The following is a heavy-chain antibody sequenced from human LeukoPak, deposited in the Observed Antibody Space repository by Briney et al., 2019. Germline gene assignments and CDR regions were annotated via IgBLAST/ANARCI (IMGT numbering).Heavy chain of an antibody. CDR2: IYTSGST. CDR1: GGSISSYY. D-gene: IGHD4-11*01. CDR3: ARVANYRNWFDP. V-gene: IGHV4-4*07. Sequence: PSETLSLTCTVSGGSISSYYWSWIRQPAGTGLEWIGRIYTSGSTNYNTSLKSRVTMSVDTSKNQFSLKLSSVTAADTAVYYCARVANYRNWFDPWGQGTLVTVSS. J-gene: IGHJ5*02.